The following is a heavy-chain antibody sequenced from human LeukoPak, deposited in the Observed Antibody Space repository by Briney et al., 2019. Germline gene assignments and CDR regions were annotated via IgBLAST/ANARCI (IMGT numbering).Heavy chain of an antibody. V-gene: IGHV3-15*01. CDR1: EFTFSRYE. CDR3: TTAPAMVDY. CDR2: IKSKTDGGTT. D-gene: IGHD2-2*01. Sequence: GGSLRLSCAASEFTFSRYEMNWVRQAPGKGLEWVGRIKSKTDGGTTDYAEPVKGRFTISRDDSKNRLDLQMNTLKAEDTAVYFCTTAPAMVDYWGQGTLVTVSS. J-gene: IGHJ4*02.